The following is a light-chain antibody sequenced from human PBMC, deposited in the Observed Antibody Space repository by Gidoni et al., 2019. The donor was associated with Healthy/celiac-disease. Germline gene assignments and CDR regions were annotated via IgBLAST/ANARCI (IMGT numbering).Light chain of an antibody. CDR3: QQSYSTPT. CDR2: AAP. CDR1: QSISSY. J-gene: IGKJ5*01. V-gene: IGKV1-39*01. Sequence: DIQMTQSPSSLSASVGDRVTITCRASQSISSYLNWYQQKPGKAPKLLIYAAPSLQSGVPSRFSGSGSGTDFTLTISSLQPEDFATYYCQQSYSTPTFXQXTRLEIK.